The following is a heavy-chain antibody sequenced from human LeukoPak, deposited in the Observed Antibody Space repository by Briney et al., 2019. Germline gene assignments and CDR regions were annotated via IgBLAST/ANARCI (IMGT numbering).Heavy chain of an antibody. J-gene: IGHJ4*02. V-gene: IGHV3-30*18. D-gene: IGHD6-19*01. Sequence: PGRSLRLSCAASGFTFSSYGMHWVRQAPGKGLEWVAVISYDGSNKYYADSVKGRFTISRDNSKNTLYLQMNSLRAEDTAVYYCAKDRSGWFFDYWGQGTLVTVSS. CDR1: GFTFSSYG. CDR2: ISYDGSNK. CDR3: AKDRSGWFFDY.